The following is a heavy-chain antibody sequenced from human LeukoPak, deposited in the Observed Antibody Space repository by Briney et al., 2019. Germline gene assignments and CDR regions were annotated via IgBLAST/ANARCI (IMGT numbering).Heavy chain of an antibody. D-gene: IGHD3-3*01. Sequence: GGSLRLSCAASGFTFSTYWMHWVRQAPGKGLVWVSRIKSDGSTNYADSVKGRFTISRDNAKNTLSLQMNSLRPEDTGVYYCARAPSEIGGYYPEFFRHWGQGTLVTVSS. CDR1: GFTFSTYW. J-gene: IGHJ1*01. CDR3: ARAPSEIGGYYPEFFRH. V-gene: IGHV3-74*01. CDR2: IKSDGST.